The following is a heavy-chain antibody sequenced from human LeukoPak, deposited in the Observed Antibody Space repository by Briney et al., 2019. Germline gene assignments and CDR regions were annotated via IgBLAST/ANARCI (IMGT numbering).Heavy chain of an antibody. CDR2: IYPGDSDT. V-gene: IGHV5-51*01. D-gene: IGHD5-18*01. J-gene: IGHJ1*01. CDR3: ARHETGRWNTAMAGGYFQH. Sequence: GESLKTSCKGSGYSFTSYWIGWVRQMPGKGLEWMGIIYPGDSDTRYSPSFQGQVTISADKSISTAYLQWSSLKASDTAMYYCARHETGRWNTAMAGGYFQHWGQGTLVTVSS. CDR1: GYSFTSYW.